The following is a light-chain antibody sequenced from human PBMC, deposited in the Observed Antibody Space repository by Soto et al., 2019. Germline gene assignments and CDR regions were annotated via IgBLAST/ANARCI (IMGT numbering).Light chain of an antibody. CDR3: QQRYNWPIT. CDR2: LTS. CDR1: QAVNTR. J-gene: IGKJ5*01. Sequence: EIVLTQSPATLSSFPGDRFTLSCRASQAVNTRLAWYQHKPGQAPRLLIYLTSNRAAGIPARFSGSGSGTDFTLTISSLEPEDFSVCYCQQRYNWPITFGQGTRLEI. V-gene: IGKV3D-11*01.